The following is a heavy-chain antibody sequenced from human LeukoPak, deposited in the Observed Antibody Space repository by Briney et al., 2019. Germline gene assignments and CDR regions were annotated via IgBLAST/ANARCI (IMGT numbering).Heavy chain of an antibody. J-gene: IGHJ4*02. CDR3: ARESNWAYYFDY. V-gene: IGHV1-18*01. CDR1: GYTFTGYG. Sequence: GASVKVSCKASGYTFTGYGISWVRQAPGQGLEWMGWSSTYNSDTKYAQKLQGRVTMTTDTSTNTAYMELRDLRSDDTAVYCCARESNWAYYFDYWGQGTLV. D-gene: IGHD1-1*01. CDR2: SSTYNSDT.